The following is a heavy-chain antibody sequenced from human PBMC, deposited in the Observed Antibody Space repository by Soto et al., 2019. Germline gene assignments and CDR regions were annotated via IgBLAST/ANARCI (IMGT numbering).Heavy chain of an antibody. CDR3: ARSQGSSTSLEIYYYYYYGMDV. J-gene: IGHJ6*02. CDR1: GGTFSSYA. Sequence: QVQLVQSGAEVKKPGSSVKVSCKASGGTFSSYAMSWVRQAPGQGLEWMGGIIPISETTNYAQKFQGRVTITADESKSTAYMELSSLRSEDTAVYYCARSQGSSTSLEIYYYYYYGMDVWGQGTMVTVSS. D-gene: IGHD2-2*01. CDR2: IIPISETT. V-gene: IGHV1-69*01.